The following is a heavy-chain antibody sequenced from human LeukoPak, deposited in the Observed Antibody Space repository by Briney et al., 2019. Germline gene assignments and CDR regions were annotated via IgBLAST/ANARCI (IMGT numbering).Heavy chain of an antibody. CDR1: GGSISSGDYY. CDR3: ARDYDLNWFDP. CDR2: IYYSGST. D-gene: IGHD3-3*01. V-gene: IGHV4-30-4*02. Sequence: PSETLSLTCTVSGGSISSGDYYWSWIRQPPGKGLEWIGYIYYSGSTYYNPSLKSRVITSVDTSKNQFSLKLSSVTAADTAVYYCARDYDLNWFDPWGQGTLVTVSS. J-gene: IGHJ5*02.